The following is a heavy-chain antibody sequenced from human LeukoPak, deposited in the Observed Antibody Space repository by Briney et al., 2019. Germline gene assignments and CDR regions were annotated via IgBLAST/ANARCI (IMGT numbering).Heavy chain of an antibody. J-gene: IGHJ4*02. V-gene: IGHV3-30*04. CDR2: ISYDGSNK. D-gene: IGHD3-9*01. CDR1: GFTFSSYA. CDR3: ARDFDWLSYFDY. Sequence: GGSLRLSCAASGFTFSSYAMHWVRQAPGKGLEWVAVISYDGSNKYYADSVKGRFTISRDNSKNTLYLQMNSLGAEDTAVYYCARDFDWLSYFDYWGQGTLVTVSS.